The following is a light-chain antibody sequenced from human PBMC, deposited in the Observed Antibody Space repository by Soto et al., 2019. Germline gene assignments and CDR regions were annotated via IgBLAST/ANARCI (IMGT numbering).Light chain of an antibody. J-gene: IGKJ2*01. Sequence: AIQMTQSPSSLSASVGDRVTITCRASQGITNDLGWYQQKPGRAPKLLIYAASNLQSGVPSRFSGSGSGTDFTLTINSLQPEDFATYYCLQDYNYPYTFGQGTKLEIK. CDR2: AAS. CDR3: LQDYNYPYT. V-gene: IGKV1-6*01. CDR1: QGITND.